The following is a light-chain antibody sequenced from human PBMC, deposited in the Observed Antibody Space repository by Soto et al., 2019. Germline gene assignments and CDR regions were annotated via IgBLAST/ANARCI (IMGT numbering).Light chain of an antibody. CDR2: GAS. CDR1: QRINTNF. Sequence: EVVLTQSPGPLSLSPGARATLSCRASQRINTNFLAWYPQKPGQAHRLLIYGASSRATGIPDRFTGSGSGTDFTRTISRLEPEDFSVYYCQQYGISPGFTFGPGTKVDIK. CDR3: QQYGISPGFT. J-gene: IGKJ3*01. V-gene: IGKV3-20*01.